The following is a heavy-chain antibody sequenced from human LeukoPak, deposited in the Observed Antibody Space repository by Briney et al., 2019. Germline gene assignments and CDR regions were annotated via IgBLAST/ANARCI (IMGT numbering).Heavy chain of an antibody. CDR2: ISYDGSNK. CDR1: GFTFSSYG. D-gene: IGHD6-19*01. J-gene: IGHJ4*02. V-gene: IGHV3-30*18. CDR3: AKDLLRSSGWYNYFDY. Sequence: PGGSLRLSCAASGFTFSSYGMHWVRQAPGKGLEWVAVISYDGSNKYYADSVKGRFTISRDNSKNTLYLQMNSLRAEDTAVYYCAKDLLRSSGWYNYFDYWGQGTLVTVSS.